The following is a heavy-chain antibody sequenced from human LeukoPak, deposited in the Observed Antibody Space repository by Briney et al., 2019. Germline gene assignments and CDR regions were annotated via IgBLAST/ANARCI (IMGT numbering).Heavy chain of an antibody. Sequence: GGSLRLSCAVSGFTFSSYAMHWVRQAPGKGLEWVAVITYDGTNKYYADSVKGRFTISRDNSKNTMYLQMNSLRAEDTAVYYCARSYGSGSYNPYAFDIWGQGTMVTVSS. V-gene: IGHV3-30-3*01. CDR1: GFTFSSYA. D-gene: IGHD3-10*01. CDR3: ARSYGSGSYNPYAFDI. J-gene: IGHJ3*02. CDR2: ITYDGTNK.